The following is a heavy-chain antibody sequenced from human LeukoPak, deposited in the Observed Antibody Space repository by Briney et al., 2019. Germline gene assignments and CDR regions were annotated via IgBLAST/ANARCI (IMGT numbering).Heavy chain of an antibody. CDR3: ARQNFRRTYYYGSGSPGPFDY. Sequence: PSETLSLTCAVYGGSFSGYYWSWIRQPPGKGLEWIGEINHSGSTNYNPSLKSRVTISVDTSKNQFSLKLSSVTAADTAVYYCARQNFRRTYYYGSGSPGPFDYWGQGTLVTVSS. J-gene: IGHJ4*02. V-gene: IGHV4-34*01. CDR1: GGSFSGYY. CDR2: INHSGST. D-gene: IGHD3-10*01.